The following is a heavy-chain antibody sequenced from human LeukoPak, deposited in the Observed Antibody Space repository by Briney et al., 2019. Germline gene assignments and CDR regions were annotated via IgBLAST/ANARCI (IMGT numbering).Heavy chain of an antibody. Sequence: NASETLSLTCTVSGGSISSYYWSWIRQPPGKGLEWIGYIYYSGTTNYNPSLKSRVTISVDTSKNQFSLKLSSVTAADTAVYYCARRNSSGWYPYYYYYGMDVWGQGTTVTVSS. CDR3: ARRNSSGWYPYYYYYGMDV. J-gene: IGHJ6*02. CDR1: GGSISSYY. V-gene: IGHV4-59*08. CDR2: IYYSGTT. D-gene: IGHD6-19*01.